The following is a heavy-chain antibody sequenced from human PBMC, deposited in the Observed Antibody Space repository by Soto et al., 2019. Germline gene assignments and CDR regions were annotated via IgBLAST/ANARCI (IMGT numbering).Heavy chain of an antibody. Sequence: ASVKVSCKTSGYTFTGYYLNWVRQAPGRGLEWVGWINPKTGDTNNAQKFQGRVTMTTDTSISTGYMELSGLRSDDTAVYYCVTGDHLVRWGQGTRVTVSS. CDR1: GYTFTGYY. CDR2: INPKTGDT. J-gene: IGHJ4*02. D-gene: IGHD6-6*01. V-gene: IGHV1-2*02. CDR3: VTGDHLVR.